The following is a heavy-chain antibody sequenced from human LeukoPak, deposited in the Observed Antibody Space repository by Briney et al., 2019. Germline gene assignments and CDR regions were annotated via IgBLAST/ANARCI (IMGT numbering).Heavy chain of an antibody. J-gene: IGHJ4*02. D-gene: IGHD4-23*01. CDR2: IIPILGIA. CDR3: ARGSTVVTLDY. CDR1: GGTFSSYA. V-gene: IGHV1-69*04. Sequence: GSSVKVSCKASGGTFSSYAISWVRQAPGQGLEWMGRIIPILGIANYAQKFQGRVTITADKSTSTAYMELSSLRSEDTAVYYCARGSTVVTLDYWGQGTLVTVSS.